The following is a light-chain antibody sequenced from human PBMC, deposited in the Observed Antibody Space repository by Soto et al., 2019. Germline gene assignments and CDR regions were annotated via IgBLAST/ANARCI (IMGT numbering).Light chain of an antibody. Sequence: QAVVTQPPSVSGAPGQRVTISCTGSSSNIGAGYDVHWYQQLPGTAPKLLIYGNSNRRSGVPDRFSGSKSGTSASLAITGLQAEDEADYYCQSYDSSLSGHVVFGGGTKVTVL. V-gene: IGLV1-40*01. CDR2: GNS. CDR1: SSNIGAGYD. CDR3: QSYDSSLSGHVV. J-gene: IGLJ2*01.